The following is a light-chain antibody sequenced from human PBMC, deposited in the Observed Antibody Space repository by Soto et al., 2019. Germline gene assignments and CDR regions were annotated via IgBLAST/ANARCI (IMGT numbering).Light chain of an antibody. Sequence: DIQMNQSPYSLSASVGARVTITCRASQSIDYYLNWYQQKSGKAPQLLIYSASHLQSGVPSRFSGGGYGTDFILTISSLQPEDSAIYFCQQSITAPLTFGGGTKVEIK. CDR3: QQSITAPLT. CDR1: QSIDYY. V-gene: IGKV1-39*01. CDR2: SAS. J-gene: IGKJ4*01.